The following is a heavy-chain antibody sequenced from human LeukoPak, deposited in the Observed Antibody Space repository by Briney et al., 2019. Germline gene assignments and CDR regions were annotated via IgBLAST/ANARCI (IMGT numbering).Heavy chain of an antibody. D-gene: IGHD3-10*01. CDR2: MNPNSGNT. Sequence: GASVTVSCKASGYTFTSYDILWVRQATGQGLEWLGWMNPNSGNTGYAQKFQGRVTMTRNTSIGTAYMELSSLRSEDTAVYYCARGLGLVRGVIITSFDYWGQGTLVTVSS. V-gene: IGHV1-8*01. CDR1: GYTFTSYD. CDR3: ARGLGLVRGVIITSFDY. J-gene: IGHJ4*02.